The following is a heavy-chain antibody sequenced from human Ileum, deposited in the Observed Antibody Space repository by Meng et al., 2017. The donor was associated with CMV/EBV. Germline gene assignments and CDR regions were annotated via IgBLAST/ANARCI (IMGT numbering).Heavy chain of an antibody. CDR2: INPNSGGT. D-gene: IGHD1-14*01. V-gene: IGHV1-2*02. J-gene: IGHJ6*02. CDR3: ARVTPPAHYYYYGMDV. CDR1: GYTFIDYY. Sequence: ASVKVSCKASGYTFIDYYMHWVRQAPGQGLEWMGWINPNSGGTNFAQKFQGRVTMTRDTSISTAYMELSRLRSDDTAVYYCARVTPPAHYYYYGMDVWGQGTTVTGAS.